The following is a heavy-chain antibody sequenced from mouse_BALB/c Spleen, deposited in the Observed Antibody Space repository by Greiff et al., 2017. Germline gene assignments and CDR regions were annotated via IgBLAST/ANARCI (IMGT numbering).Heavy chain of an antibody. J-gene: IGHJ2*01. V-gene: IGHV1-69*02. CDR3: ARDVYYGSSYLYYFDY. CDR2: IDPSDSET. CDR1: GYTFTSYW. Sequence: QVQLQQPGAELVKPGAPVKLSCKASGYTFTSYWMNWVKQRPGRGLEWIGRIDPSDSETHYNQKFKDKATLTVDKSSSTAYMELARLTSEDSAIYYCARDVYYGSSYLYYFDYWGQGTTLTVSS. D-gene: IGHD1-1*01.